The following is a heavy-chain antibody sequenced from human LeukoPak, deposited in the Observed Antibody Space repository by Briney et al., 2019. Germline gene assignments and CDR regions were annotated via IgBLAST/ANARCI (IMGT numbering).Heavy chain of an antibody. CDR3: AKAQYYYDSSGFYPYDS. J-gene: IGHJ4*02. V-gene: IGHV3-23*01. CDR1: GFTFSSYG. Sequence: PGGSLRLSCAASGFTFSSYGMSWVRQAPGKGLEWVSAISGSGGSTYYADSAKGRFTLSRDNSKNTLYLQMNSLRAEDTAVYYCAKAQYYYDSSGFYPYDSWGQGTLVTVSS. D-gene: IGHD3-22*01. CDR2: ISGSGGST.